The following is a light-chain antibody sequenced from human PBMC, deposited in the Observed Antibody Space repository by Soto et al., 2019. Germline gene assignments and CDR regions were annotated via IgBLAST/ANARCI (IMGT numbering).Light chain of an antibody. CDR2: DGT. CDR1: SSDLASYNL. Sequence: QSALTQPASVSGSPGQSITISCTGTSSDLASYNLVYWYQQQPGKAPKLMIYDGTKRPSGVSNRFSGSKSGNTASLTISGLQAEDEADYYCCSYAGSSTYVIFGGGTKLTVL. V-gene: IGLV2-23*01. CDR3: CSYAGSSTYVI. J-gene: IGLJ2*01.